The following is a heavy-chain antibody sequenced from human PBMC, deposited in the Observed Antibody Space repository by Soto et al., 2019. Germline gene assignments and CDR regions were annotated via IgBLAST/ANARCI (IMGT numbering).Heavy chain of an antibody. V-gene: IGHV3-23*01. CDR3: APHVHCSGGSCHYDAFDI. J-gene: IGHJ3*02. D-gene: IGHD2-15*01. Sequence: EVQLLESGGGLVQPGESLRLSCAFCGFIFGNYMMTWVRQAPGKGLEWVSTIRDGGESTYYADSVKGRFTISRDNSKNTLYLQMDSLGVEDTAVYYCAPHVHCSGGSCHYDAFDIRGQGTMVTVSS. CDR1: GFIFGNYM. CDR2: IRDGGEST.